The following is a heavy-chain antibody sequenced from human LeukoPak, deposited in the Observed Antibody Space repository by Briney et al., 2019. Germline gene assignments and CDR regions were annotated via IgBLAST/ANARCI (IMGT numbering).Heavy chain of an antibody. CDR1: GFTFSSYE. CDR3: ARFSVAGTRDYYYYYMDV. Sequence: GGSLGLSCAASGFTFSSYEMNWVRQAPGKGLEWVSYISSSGSTIYYADSVKGRFTISRDNAKNSLYLQMNSLRAEDTAVYYCARFSVAGTRDYYYYYMDVWGKGTTVTISS. J-gene: IGHJ6*03. V-gene: IGHV3-48*03. CDR2: ISSSGSTI. D-gene: IGHD6-19*01.